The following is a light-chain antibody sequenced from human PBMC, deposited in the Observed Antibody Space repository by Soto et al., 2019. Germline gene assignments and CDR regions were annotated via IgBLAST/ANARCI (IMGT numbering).Light chain of an antibody. V-gene: IGKV3-15*01. J-gene: IGKJ4*01. CDR3: QPYNNWPLT. CDR1: QSISDT. Sequence: EIVLTQSPGTLSLSPGERATLSCRASQSISDTLAWHQQRPGQAPRLLIYDTSTRATGVPTRFSGSRSGAEFTLTINSLQYEDFAVYYCQPYNNWPLTLGGGTKGDIK. CDR2: DTS.